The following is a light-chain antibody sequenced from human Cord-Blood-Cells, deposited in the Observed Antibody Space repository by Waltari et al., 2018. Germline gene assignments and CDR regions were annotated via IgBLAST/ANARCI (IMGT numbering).Light chain of an antibody. Sequence: QSALTQPASVSGSPGQSITISCTGTSSAVGGYHYVSWYQQHPGKAAKLMIYDVSHGPSGVSNRFSGSKSGNTASLTISGLQAEDEADYYCSSYTSSSPWVFGGGTKLTVL. CDR1: SSAVGGYHY. V-gene: IGLV2-14*01. CDR2: DVS. J-gene: IGLJ3*02. CDR3: SSYTSSSPWV.